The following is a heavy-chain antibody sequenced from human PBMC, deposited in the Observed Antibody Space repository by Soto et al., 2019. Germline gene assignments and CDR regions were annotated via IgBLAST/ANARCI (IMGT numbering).Heavy chain of an antibody. J-gene: IGHJ4*02. CDR2: ISGSGAGT. Sequence: PGGSLRLSCAASGFTFNNYAMNWVRQAPGKGLEWVSTISGSGAGTYYADSVKGRFTISRDNSQNTLYLHMGGLSAEDTAVYYCAKQSRVGPAGAVDYWGQGTLVTVSS. V-gene: IGHV3-23*01. CDR3: AKQSRVGPAGAVDY. CDR1: GFTFNNYA. D-gene: IGHD1-26*01.